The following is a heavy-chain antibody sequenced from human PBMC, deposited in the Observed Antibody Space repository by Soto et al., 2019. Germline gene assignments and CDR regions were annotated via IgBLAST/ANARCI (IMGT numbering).Heavy chain of an antibody. J-gene: IGHJ4*02. Sequence: PGESLKISCKGSGYSFTSYWIGWVRQMPGKGLEWMGIIYPGDSDTRYSPSFQGQVTISADKSISTAYLQWSSLKASDTAMYYCARLTLAHDSSGFHIFYYWRLGTLVTVS. CDR3: ARLTLAHDSSGFHIFYY. CDR2: IYPGDSDT. D-gene: IGHD3-22*01. V-gene: IGHV5-51*01. CDR1: GYSFTSYW.